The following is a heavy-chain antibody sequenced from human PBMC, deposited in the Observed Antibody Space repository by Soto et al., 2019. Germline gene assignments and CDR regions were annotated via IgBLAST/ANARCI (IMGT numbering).Heavy chain of an antibody. CDR1: GFTFSSYA. V-gene: IGHV3-23*01. Sequence: EVQLLESGGGLVQPGGSLRLSCAASGFTFSSYAMSWVRQAPGKGLEWVSAISGSGGSTYYADSVKGRFTISRDNSKNTLYLQMNSLRAEDTAVYYCAKVLRFLEWLLYDYYYGMDVWGQGTTVTVSS. CDR2: ISGSGGST. CDR3: AKVLRFLEWLLYDYYYGMDV. D-gene: IGHD3-3*01. J-gene: IGHJ6*02.